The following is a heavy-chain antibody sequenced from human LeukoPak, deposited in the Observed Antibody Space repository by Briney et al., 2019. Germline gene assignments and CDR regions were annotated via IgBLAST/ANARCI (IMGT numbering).Heavy chain of an antibody. J-gene: IGHJ3*02. Sequence: GGSLRLSCAASGFTFSSYEMNWVRQAPGKGLEWVSYISSSGSTIYYADSVKGRFTISRDNAKNSLYLQMNSLRAEDTAVYYCARATLFGHKWLLSGGAFDIGGQGTMVTVSS. CDR2: ISSSGSTI. D-gene: IGHD3-3*01. CDR3: ARATLFGHKWLLSGGAFDI. CDR1: GFTFSSYE. V-gene: IGHV3-48*03.